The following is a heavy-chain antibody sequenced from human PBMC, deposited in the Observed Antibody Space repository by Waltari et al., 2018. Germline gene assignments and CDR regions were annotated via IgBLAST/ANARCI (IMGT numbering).Heavy chain of an antibody. CDR2: ISSSSSYI. CDR3: ARVATSGLDY. J-gene: IGHJ4*02. Sequence: EVQLVESGGGLVKPGGSLRLSCAASGFTFSSYSMNWVRQAPGKGLEWVSSISSSSSYIYYADSMKGRFTISRDNAKNSLYLQMNSLRAEDTAVYYCARVATSGLDYWGQGTLVTVSS. D-gene: IGHD3-3*01. V-gene: IGHV3-21*01. CDR1: GFTFSSYS.